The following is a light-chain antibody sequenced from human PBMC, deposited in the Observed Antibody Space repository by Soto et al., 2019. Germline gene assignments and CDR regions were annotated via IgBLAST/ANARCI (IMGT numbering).Light chain of an antibody. CDR1: SSDVGGYNY. J-gene: IGLJ1*01. CDR3: CSYAGGYVFV. CDR2: DVS. Sequence: QSALTQPRSVSGSPGQSVSISCTGASSDVGGYNYVSWYQQHPGKAPKLMIYDVSKRPSGVPDRFFGSKSGNTASLTISGLQAEDEADYYCCSYAGGYVFVFGTGTKLTVL. V-gene: IGLV2-11*01.